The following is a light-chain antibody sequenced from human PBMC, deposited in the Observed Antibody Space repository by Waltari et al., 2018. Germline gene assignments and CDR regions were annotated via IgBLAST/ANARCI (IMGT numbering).Light chain of an antibody. CDR1: ALPKKY. CDR2: EDS. CDR3: YSTDSSGMGV. Sequence: SYELTQPHSVSVSPGQTATITCSGDALPKKYAYWYQQKSGQAPVLVIYEDSKRPAGIPEGFSGSRSETMATLTISGAQVEDGSDYYCYSTDSSGMGVFGGGTKLTVL. V-gene: IGLV3-10*01. J-gene: IGLJ3*02.